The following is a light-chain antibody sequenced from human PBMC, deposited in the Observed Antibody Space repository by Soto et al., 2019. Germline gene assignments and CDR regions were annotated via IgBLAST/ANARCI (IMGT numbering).Light chain of an antibody. V-gene: IGKV1-5*01. CDR1: QSIANR. CDR3: QQYNRSYT. J-gene: IGKJ2*01. CDR2: GAS. Sequence: DIQLTQYPSILSASGGDRVTITCRTSQSIANRLAWYQQKPGKTPKLLIYGASTLESRVPSRFSGSGSGTEFALTINSLQTDDCATYHCQQYNRSYTFGQATKLEIK.